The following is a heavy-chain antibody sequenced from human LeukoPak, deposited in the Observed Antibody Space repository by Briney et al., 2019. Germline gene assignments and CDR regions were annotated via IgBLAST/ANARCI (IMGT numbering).Heavy chain of an antibody. Sequence: SETLSLTCAVYGGSFSGYYWSWIRQPPGKGLEWIGEINHSGSTNYNPSLKSRVTMSVDTSKNQFSLKLSSVTAADTAVHYCARQEKGCGWYRFVQGYWGQGTLVTVSS. CDR2: INHSGST. CDR1: GGSFSGYY. J-gene: IGHJ4*02. V-gene: IGHV4-34*01. D-gene: IGHD6-19*01. CDR3: ARQEKGCGWYRFVQGY.